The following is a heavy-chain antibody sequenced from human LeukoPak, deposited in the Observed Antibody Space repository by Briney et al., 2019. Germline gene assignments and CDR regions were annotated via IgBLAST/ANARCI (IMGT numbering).Heavy chain of an antibody. CDR1: GFTFSSYA. Sequence: GGSLRLFCAASGFTFSSYAIRWVRHARGKGLECGSALSGSGGSTYYADSVKGRFTISRDNSKNTLYLQMNSLRAEDTAVYYCAKAPGLNDFWSGYYLDYWGQGTLVTVSS. V-gene: IGHV3-23*01. CDR2: LSGSGGST. CDR3: AKAPGLNDFWSGYYLDY. D-gene: IGHD3-3*01. J-gene: IGHJ4*02.